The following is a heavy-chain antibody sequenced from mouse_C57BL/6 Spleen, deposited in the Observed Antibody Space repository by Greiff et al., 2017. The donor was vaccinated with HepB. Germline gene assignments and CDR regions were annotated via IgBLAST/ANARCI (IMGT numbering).Heavy chain of an antibody. CDR3: ARGGDYYSNGDY. D-gene: IGHD2-5*01. J-gene: IGHJ2*01. CDR1: GYSITSGYY. V-gene: IGHV3-6*01. CDR2: ISYDGSN. Sequence: EVKLVESGPGLVKPSQSLSLTCSVTGYSITSGYYWNWIRQFPGNKLEWMGYISYDGSNNYNPSLKNRISITRDTSKNQFFLKLNSVTTEDTATYYCARGGDYYSNGDYWGQGTTLTVSS.